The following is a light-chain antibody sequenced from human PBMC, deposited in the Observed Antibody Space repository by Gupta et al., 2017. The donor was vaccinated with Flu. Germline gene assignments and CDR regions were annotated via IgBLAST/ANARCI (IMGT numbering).Light chain of an antibody. CDR3: QQDDSPPQT. Sequence: EIVLTQSPGTLSLSPGERATLSCRASQSISSSKLAWYQQKPGQVPRLLIYDAASRATGIPDRFSGSGSGTDFTLTISSLEPEDSAVYHCQQDDSPPQTFGQGTKVEIK. V-gene: IGKV3-20*01. CDR2: DAA. CDR1: QSISSSK. J-gene: IGKJ1*01.